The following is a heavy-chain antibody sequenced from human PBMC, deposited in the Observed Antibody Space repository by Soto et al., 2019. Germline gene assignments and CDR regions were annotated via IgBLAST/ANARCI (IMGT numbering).Heavy chain of an antibody. D-gene: IGHD2-21*02. Sequence: QVQLVQSGAEVKKPGASVKVSCKASGYTFTTYNINWVRQATGQGLEWMGWMNPNSGNTGYAQKFQDRITLTSDTSITTAYMELSSLRSDDTAVYFCVRYGVAATYWGQGTLVTVSS. J-gene: IGHJ4*02. V-gene: IGHV1-8*01. CDR3: VRYGVAATY. CDR2: MNPNSGNT. CDR1: GYTFTTYN.